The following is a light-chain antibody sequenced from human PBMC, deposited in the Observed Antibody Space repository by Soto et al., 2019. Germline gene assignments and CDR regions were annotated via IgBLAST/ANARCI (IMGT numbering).Light chain of an antibody. V-gene: IGLV1-47*01. J-gene: IGLJ2*01. Sequence: QSVLTQPPSASGTPGQRVTISCSGSSSNIGSKYVYWYQQLPGTAPKLLMYMNNQRPSGVPDRFSGSKSGTSASLAISGLRSEDEADYYCAAWDAGVSGPAFGGGTKVTVL. CDR2: MNN. CDR1: SSNIGSKY. CDR3: AAWDAGVSGPA.